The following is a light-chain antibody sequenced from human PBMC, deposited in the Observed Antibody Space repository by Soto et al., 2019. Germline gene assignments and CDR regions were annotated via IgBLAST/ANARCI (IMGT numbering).Light chain of an antibody. Sequence: DIHMTQSKTSLSASVADMFTISCRASQTIGKHLNWYQQKPGKAPKFLIYAASNLQSGVPSRFSGSGSGTDFTLTVISLQPEDFTPYCCQLSSFLAIPFAEGGLLEI. CDR3: QLSSFLAIP. V-gene: IGKV1-39*01. J-gene: IGKJ5*01. CDR1: QTIGKH. CDR2: AAS.